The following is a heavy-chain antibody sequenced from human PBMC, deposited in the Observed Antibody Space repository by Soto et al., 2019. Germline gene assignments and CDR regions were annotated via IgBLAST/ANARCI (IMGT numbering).Heavy chain of an antibody. V-gene: IGHV3-15*01. J-gene: IGHJ4*02. CDR3: TTDPADFWSGYYQKRGVNFDY. Sequence: GGSLRLSCAASGFTFSNAWMSWVRQAPGKGLEWVGRIKSKTDGGTTDYAAPVKGRFTISRDDSKNTLYLQMNSLKTEDTAVYYCTTDPADFWSGYYQKRGVNFDYWGQGTLVTVSS. CDR1: GFTFSNAW. CDR2: IKSKTDGGTT. D-gene: IGHD3-3*01.